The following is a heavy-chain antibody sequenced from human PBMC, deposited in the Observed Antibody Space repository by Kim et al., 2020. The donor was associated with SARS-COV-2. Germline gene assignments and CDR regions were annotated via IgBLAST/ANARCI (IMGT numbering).Heavy chain of an antibody. Sequence: GGSLRLSCAASGFTFSNAWMSWVRQAPGKGLEWVGRIKSKTDGGTTDYAAPVKGRFTISRDDSKNTLYLQMNSLKTEDTAVYYCTTDQMVLRFLEWPPDYWGQGTLVTVSS. D-gene: IGHD3-3*01. J-gene: IGHJ4*02. CDR2: IKSKTDGGTT. CDR1: GFTFSNAW. CDR3: TTDQMVLRFLEWPPDY. V-gene: IGHV3-15*01.